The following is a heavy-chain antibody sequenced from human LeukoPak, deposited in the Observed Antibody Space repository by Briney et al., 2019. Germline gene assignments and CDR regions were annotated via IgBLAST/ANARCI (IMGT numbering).Heavy chain of an antibody. CDR1: GLTVSSNY. CDR2: IYSGGST. D-gene: IGHD4-17*01. J-gene: IGHJ4*02. Sequence: PGGSLRLSCAASGLTVSSNYTSWVRQAPGKGLDWVSVIYSGGSTYYADSVKGRFTISRDNSKTTVSLQMNSLRAEDTAVYYCAKGRGSAVTSAANYWGQGTLVTASS. V-gene: IGHV3-53*01. CDR3: AKGRGSAVTSAANY.